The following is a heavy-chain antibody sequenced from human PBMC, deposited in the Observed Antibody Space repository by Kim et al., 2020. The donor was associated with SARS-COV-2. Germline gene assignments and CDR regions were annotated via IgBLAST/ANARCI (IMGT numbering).Heavy chain of an antibody. Sequence: NYYNPSLKSRVTISVDTSKNQFSLKLSSVTAADTAVYYCAREAKLGSLRHWGQGTLVTVSS. V-gene: IGHV4-31*02. CDR3: AREAKLGSLRH. D-gene: IGHD7-27*01. CDR2: N. J-gene: IGHJ1*01.